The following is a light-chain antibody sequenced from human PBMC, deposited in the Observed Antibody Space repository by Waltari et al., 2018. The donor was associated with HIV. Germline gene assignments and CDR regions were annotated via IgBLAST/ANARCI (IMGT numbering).Light chain of an antibody. V-gene: IGLV1-40*01. CDR1: SSNIGAGYD. CDR3: QSYDSSLSGWV. J-gene: IGLJ3*02. Sequence: QSVLTQPPSVSGAPGQRVTISCTGTSSNIGAGYDVQWYQHLPGTAPKLLIYVNNNRPSGVPDRFSGSKSGTSASLAITGLQTDDEADYYCQSYDSSLSGWVFGGGTKLTVL. CDR2: VNN.